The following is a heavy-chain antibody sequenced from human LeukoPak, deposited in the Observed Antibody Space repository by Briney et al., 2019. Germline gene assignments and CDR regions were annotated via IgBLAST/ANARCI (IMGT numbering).Heavy chain of an antibody. Sequence: PGGSLRLSCAASGFTVSSNYMGWVRQAPGKGLEWVSVIYNTGSTNYADSVKGRFTISRDNSKNTLYLQMNSLRAEDTAVYYCARDSNFIVDWGQGTLVTVSS. V-gene: IGHV3-53*01. D-gene: IGHD1-1*01. J-gene: IGHJ4*02. CDR1: GFTVSSNY. CDR2: IYNTGST. CDR3: ARDSNFIVD.